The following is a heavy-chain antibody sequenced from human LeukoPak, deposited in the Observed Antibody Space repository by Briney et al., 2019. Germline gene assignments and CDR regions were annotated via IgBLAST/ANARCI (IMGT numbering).Heavy chain of an antibody. V-gene: IGHV1-2*04. D-gene: IGHD3-22*01. CDR1: GYTFTGYY. CDR3: ARSPRSYYYDSSGYFQSYYFDY. CDR2: INPNSGGT. Sequence: ASVKVSCKASGYTFTGYYMHWVRQAPGQGLEWMGWINPNSGGTNYAQKFQGWVTMTRDTSISTAYMELSRLRSDDTAVYYCARSPRSYYYDSSGYFQSYYFDYWGQGTLVTVSS. J-gene: IGHJ4*02.